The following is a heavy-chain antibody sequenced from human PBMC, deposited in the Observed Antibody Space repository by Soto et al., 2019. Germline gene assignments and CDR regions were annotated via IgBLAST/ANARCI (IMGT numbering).Heavy chain of an antibody. D-gene: IGHD5-12*01. CDR3: ARDPSDIVATGGGFDP. Sequence: SVKVSCKASGGSFSSYAISWVRQAPGQGLEWMGGIIPIFGTANYAQKFQGRVTITADESTSTAYMELSSLRSEDTAVYYCARDPSDIVATGGGFDPWGQGTPVTVSS. J-gene: IGHJ5*02. CDR2: IIPIFGTA. CDR1: GGSFSSYA. V-gene: IGHV1-69*13.